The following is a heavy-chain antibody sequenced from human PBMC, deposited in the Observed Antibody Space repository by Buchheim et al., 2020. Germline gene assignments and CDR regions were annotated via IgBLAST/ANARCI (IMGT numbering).Heavy chain of an antibody. CDR3: AKVSGGSVSIDY. CDR2: ISGGGGNT. CDR1: GFTFLTYA. Sequence: EVQLSESGGGLVQPGGSLRLSCAASGFTFLTYAMSWVRQAPGKGLEWVSGISGGGGNTYYADSVKGRFTISRDNSKNTLPLQMNSLRAEDTAVYYCAKVSGGSVSIDYWGQGTL. J-gene: IGHJ4*02. D-gene: IGHD1-26*01. V-gene: IGHV3-23*01.